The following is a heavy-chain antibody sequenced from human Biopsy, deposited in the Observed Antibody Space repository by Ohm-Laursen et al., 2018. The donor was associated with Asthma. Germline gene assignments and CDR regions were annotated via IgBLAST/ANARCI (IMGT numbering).Heavy chain of an antibody. CDR3: VRGSSSWHHGPFHYYYGLDV. V-gene: IGHV4-39*01. CDR2: IYYSGTT. D-gene: IGHD6-13*01. CDR1: SGSGGYMRSGNYY. Sequence: GTLSLTCSLSSGSGGYMRSGNYYWGWIRQPPGKGLEWIGSIYYSGTTYYNPSLESRVTVSADTSKNQFSLKLTSVTAADTADYYCVRGSSSWHHGPFHYYYGLDVWGQGTTATVSS. J-gene: IGHJ6*02.